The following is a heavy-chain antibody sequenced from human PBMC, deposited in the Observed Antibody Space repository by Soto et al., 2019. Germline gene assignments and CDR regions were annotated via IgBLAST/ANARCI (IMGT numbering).Heavy chain of an antibody. V-gene: IGHV3-7*01. CDR2: IRKDGSEK. J-gene: IGHJ6*04. Sequence: EVQAVESGGGFVQPWGSLRLSCEVSRFTFSSYWMSWVRQAPGKGLEWVANIRKDGSEKYYVDSVKGRFTISRDNAKNSLDLQMNSLRVEDTAVYYCVADGMDVWGKGTTVTVCS. CDR1: RFTFSSYW. CDR3: VADGMDV.